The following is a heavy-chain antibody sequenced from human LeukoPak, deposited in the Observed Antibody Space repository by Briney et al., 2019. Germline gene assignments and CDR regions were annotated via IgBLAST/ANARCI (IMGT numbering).Heavy chain of an antibody. V-gene: IGHV1-69*05. CDR2: IIPIFGTA. CDR1: GGTFSSYA. J-gene: IGHJ5*02. CDR3: ARAGIVGVLGINWFDP. D-gene: IGHD1-26*01. Sequence: SVKVSCKASGGTFSSYAISWVRQAPGQGLEWMGGIIPIFGTANYAQKFQGRVTMTRDMSTSTVYMELSSLRSEDTAVYYCARAGIVGVLGINWFDPWGQGTLVTVSS.